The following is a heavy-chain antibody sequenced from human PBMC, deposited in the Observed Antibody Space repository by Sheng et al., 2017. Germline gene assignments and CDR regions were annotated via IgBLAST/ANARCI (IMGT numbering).Heavy chain of an antibody. V-gene: IGHV4-38-2*01. J-gene: IGHJ5*02. CDR1: GYSISSGYY. CDR3: ARVKLSSLPAGGWFDP. Sequence: QVQLQESGQGLVKPSETLSLTCAVSGYSISSGYYWGWIRQPPGKGLEWIGSIYHSGSTYYNPSLKSRVTISVDTSKNQFSLKLSSVTAADTAVYYCARVKLSSLPAGGWFDPWGQGTLVTVSS. CDR2: IYHSGST. D-gene: IGHD2-2*01.